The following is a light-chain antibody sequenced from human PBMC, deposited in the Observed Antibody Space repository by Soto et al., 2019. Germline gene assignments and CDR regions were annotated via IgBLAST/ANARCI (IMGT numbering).Light chain of an antibody. CDR2: DTF. CDR1: QSVNNNY. Sequence: EIVLMQSPGTLSLSPGEGATLSCRASQSVNNNYLAWYQQKPGQAPTVLIFDTFRRATGVPDRFSGSGSGTDFTLTISRLEPEDFAVYYCQQYNNWPPTFGQGTRLEIK. CDR3: QQYNNWPPT. V-gene: IGKV3-20*01. J-gene: IGKJ5*01.